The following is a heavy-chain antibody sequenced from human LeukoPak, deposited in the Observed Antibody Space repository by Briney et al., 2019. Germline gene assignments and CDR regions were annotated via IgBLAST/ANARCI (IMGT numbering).Heavy chain of an antibody. D-gene: IGHD3-9*01. V-gene: IGHV4-39*01. Sequence: SETLSLTCTASGRTFSNSSMDCVWIRQPPGKGLEWIGSIYYSGSTYYNPSLKSRVTISVDTSKNQFSLKLSSVPAADTAVYYCARPQGYFDGSIDYWGQGTLVTVSS. CDR2: IYYSGST. CDR1: GRTFSNSSMD. CDR3: ARPQGYFDGSIDY. J-gene: IGHJ4*02.